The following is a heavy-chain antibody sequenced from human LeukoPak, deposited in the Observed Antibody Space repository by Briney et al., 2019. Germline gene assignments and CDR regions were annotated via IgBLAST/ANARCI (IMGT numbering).Heavy chain of an antibody. CDR3: AKDLRVYYYDTSGHYPLGY. V-gene: IGHV3-30*18. CDR2: ISHDGSNK. J-gene: IGHJ4*02. Sequence: GGSLRLSCAASGFTFNNYWMTWVRQAPGKGLEWVAVISHDGSNKDYADSVKGRFTISRDNSKNTLYLQMNSLRAEDTAVYYCAKDLRVYYYDTSGHYPLGYWGQGTLVTVSS. CDR1: GFTFNNYW. D-gene: IGHD3-22*01.